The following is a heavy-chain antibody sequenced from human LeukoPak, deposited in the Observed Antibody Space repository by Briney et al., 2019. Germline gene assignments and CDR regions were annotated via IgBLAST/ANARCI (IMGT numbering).Heavy chain of an antibody. V-gene: IGHV1-2*02. CDR2: INPNSGGT. CDR1: GYTFTGYY. CDR3: ARADSSGYSGFADFDY. D-gene: IGHD3-22*01. J-gene: IGHJ4*02. Sequence: ASVKVSCKASGYTFTGYYMHWVRQAPGQGLEWMGWINPNSGGTNYAQKFQGRVTMTRDTSISTAYMELSRLRSDDTAVYYCARADSSGYSGFADFDYWGQGTLVTVSS.